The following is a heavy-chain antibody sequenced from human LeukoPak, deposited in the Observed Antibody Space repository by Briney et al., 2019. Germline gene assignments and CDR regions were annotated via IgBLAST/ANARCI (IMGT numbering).Heavy chain of an antibody. D-gene: IGHD6-13*01. CDR1: GYTFANYY. CDR3: ARDPFLYSSSWYWGSNWFDP. Sequence: GASVKVSCKTSGYTFANYYMHWVRQAPGQGLEWMGWINPNSGGTNYAQKFQGRVTMTRDTSISTAYMELSRLRSDDTAVYYCARDPFLYSSSWYWGSNWFDPWGQGTLVTVSS. V-gene: IGHV1-2*02. CDR2: INPNSGGT. J-gene: IGHJ5*02.